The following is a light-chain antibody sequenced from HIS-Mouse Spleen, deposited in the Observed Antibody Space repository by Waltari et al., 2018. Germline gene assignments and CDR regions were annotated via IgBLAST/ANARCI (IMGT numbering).Light chain of an antibody. CDR3: YSTDSSGNHRV. CDR1: ALPKKY. V-gene: IGLV3-10*01. CDR2: EDS. Sequence: SYELTQPPSVAVSPGQTARITCSGDALPKKYACWYQQQAGQAPVLVIYEDSKRTSGIPERFSGSSSGTMAALTISGAQVEDEADYYCYSTDSSGNHRVFGGGTKLTVL. J-gene: IGLJ2*01.